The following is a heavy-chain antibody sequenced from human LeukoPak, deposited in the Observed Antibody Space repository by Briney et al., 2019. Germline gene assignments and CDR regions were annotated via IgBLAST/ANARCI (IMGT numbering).Heavy chain of an antibody. CDR1: GYTFTSYD. CDR2: MNPNSGNT. V-gene: IGHV1-8*03. D-gene: IGHD4-17*01. Sequence: ASVKVSXKASGYTFTSYDINWVRQATGQGLEWMGWMNPNSGNTGYAQKFQGRVTITRNTSISTAYMELSSLRSEDTAVYYCARGLDDYGANYWGQGTLVTVSS. CDR3: ARGLDDYGANY. J-gene: IGHJ4*02.